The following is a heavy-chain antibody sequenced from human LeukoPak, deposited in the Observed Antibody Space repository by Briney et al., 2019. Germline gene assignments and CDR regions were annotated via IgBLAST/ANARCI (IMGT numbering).Heavy chain of an antibody. CDR1: GFTFTHYG. CDR3: GRDLNWGAFDI. CDR2: IRANGETT. V-gene: IGHV3-23*01. Sequence: PGGSLRLSCAASGFTFTHYGMNWVRQAPGKGLEWVSGIRANGETTYYADSVRGRFTISRDNSRSMVWLQMNSLTADDTAMYYCGRDLNWGAFDIRGLGTLVTVSS. D-gene: IGHD7-27*01. J-gene: IGHJ3*02.